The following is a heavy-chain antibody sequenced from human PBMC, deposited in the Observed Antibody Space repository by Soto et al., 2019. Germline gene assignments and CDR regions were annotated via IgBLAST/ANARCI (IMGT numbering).Heavy chain of an antibody. D-gene: IGHD5-18*01. CDR2: IGTAGDT. J-gene: IGHJ3*02. CDR3: ARVKGLLSAMVKGGGFDI. V-gene: IGHV3-13*01. CDR1: GFTFSSYD. Sequence: GGSLRLSCAASGFTFSSYDMHWVRQATGKGLEWASAIGTAGDTYYPGSVKGRFTISRENAKNSLYLQMNSLRAEDTAVYYCARVKGLLSAMVKGGGFDIWGQGTMLTVSS.